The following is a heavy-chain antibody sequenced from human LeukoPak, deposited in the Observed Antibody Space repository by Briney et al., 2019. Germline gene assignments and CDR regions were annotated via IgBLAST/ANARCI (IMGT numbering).Heavy chain of an antibody. D-gene: IGHD3-10*01. J-gene: IGHJ4*02. CDR3: WRGESQILRFGEAKPPGVY. V-gene: IGHV3-33*01. CDR1: GFTFSSYG. CDR2: IWYDGSIK. Sequence: PGRSLRLSCAASGFTFSSYGMHWVRQAPGKGLEWVAVIWYDGSIKYYADSVKGRFTISRDNSKNTWDLQMNSLRAEDTAVCYWWRGESQILRFGEAKPPGVYWGQGIPVTVSS.